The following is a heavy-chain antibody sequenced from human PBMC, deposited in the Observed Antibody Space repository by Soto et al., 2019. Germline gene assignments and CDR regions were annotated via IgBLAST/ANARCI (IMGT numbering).Heavy chain of an antibody. D-gene: IGHD6-13*01. CDR3: ASLIAAAGPHHSPRYYYGMDV. V-gene: IGHV1-69*13. J-gene: IGHJ6*02. Sequence: SVKVSCKASGGTFGIYSISWVRQAPGQGLEWMGGIIPIFGTADYAQKFQGRVTITADESTSTAYMELSSLRSEDTAVYYCASLIAAAGPHHSPRYYYGMDVWGQGTTVTVSS. CDR1: GGTFGIYS. CDR2: IIPIFGTA.